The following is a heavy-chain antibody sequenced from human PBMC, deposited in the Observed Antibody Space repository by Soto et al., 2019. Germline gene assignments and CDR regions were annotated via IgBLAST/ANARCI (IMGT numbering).Heavy chain of an antibody. V-gene: IGHV4-59*12. J-gene: IGHJ5*02. Sequence: SETLSLTCTVSGASISSFYWSWIRQPPGKGLEWIGYIYHSGSTYYNPSLKSRVTISVDRSKNQFSLKLSSVTAADTAVYYCARLDFRMNWFDPWGQGILVTVSS. CDR2: IYHSGST. D-gene: IGHD3-3*01. CDR3: ARLDFRMNWFDP. CDR1: GASISSFY.